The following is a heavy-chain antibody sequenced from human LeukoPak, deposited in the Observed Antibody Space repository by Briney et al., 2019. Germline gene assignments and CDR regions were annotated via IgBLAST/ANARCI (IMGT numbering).Heavy chain of an antibody. CDR3: ARGPLKYSSSSGFDP. D-gene: IGHD6-6*01. V-gene: IGHV3-48*01. CDR1: GFTFSSYS. Sequence: GGSLRLSCAASGFTFSSYSMNWVRQAPGKGLEWVSYISSSSSTIYYADSVKGRFTISRDNAKNSLYLQMNSLRAEDTAVYYCARGPLKYSSSSGFDPWGQGTLVTVSS. CDR2: ISSSSSTI. J-gene: IGHJ5*02.